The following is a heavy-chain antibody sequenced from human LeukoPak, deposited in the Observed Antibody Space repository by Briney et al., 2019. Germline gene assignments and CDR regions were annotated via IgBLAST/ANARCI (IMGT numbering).Heavy chain of an antibody. CDR3: ARDVGTIFGVVFDY. CDR2: ISTSSSYI. D-gene: IGHD3-3*01. Sequence: GGSLTLSCAASGFTFSSYSMNWVRQPPGKGLEWVSSISTSSSYIYYADSVKGRFTISRDNAKNSLYLQMNSLRAEDTAVYYCARDVGTIFGVVFDYWGQGTLVTVSS. V-gene: IGHV3-21*01. J-gene: IGHJ4*02. CDR1: GFTFSSYS.